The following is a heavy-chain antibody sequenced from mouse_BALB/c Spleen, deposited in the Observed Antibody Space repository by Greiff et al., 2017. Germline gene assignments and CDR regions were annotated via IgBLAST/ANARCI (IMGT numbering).Heavy chain of an antibody. CDR3: ARDNYYGSSYGYFDV. CDR1: GFSLTSYG. D-gene: IGHD1-1*01. Sequence: VQLVESGPGLVAPSQSLSITCTVSGFSLTSYGVHWVRQPPGKGLEWLGVIWAGGSTNYNSALLSRLSISKDNSKSQVFLKMNSLQTDETAMYYCARDNYYGSSYGYFDVWGAGTTVTVA. J-gene: IGHJ1*01. V-gene: IGHV2-9*02. CDR2: IWAGGST.